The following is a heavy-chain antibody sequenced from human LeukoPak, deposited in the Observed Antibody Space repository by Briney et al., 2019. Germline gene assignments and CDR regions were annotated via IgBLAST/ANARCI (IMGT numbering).Heavy chain of an antibody. CDR1: GFTVSSNY. Sequence: GGSLRLSCAASGFTVSSNYMSWVRQAPGKGLEWVSVIYSGGSTYYADSVKGRFNISRHNSKNTLYLQMNSLRAEDTAVYYCAREWLRFRYFDYWGQGTLVTVSS. CDR2: IYSGGST. V-gene: IGHV3-53*04. D-gene: IGHD5-12*01. J-gene: IGHJ4*02. CDR3: AREWLRFRYFDY.